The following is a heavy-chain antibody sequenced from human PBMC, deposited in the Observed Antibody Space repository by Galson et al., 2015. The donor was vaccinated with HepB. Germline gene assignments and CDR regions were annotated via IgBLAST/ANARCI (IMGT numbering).Heavy chain of an antibody. J-gene: IGHJ6*03. CDR2: ISYDGSNK. D-gene: IGHD2-2*01. Sequence: SLRLSCAASGFTFSSYAMHWVRQAPGKGLEWVAVISYDGSNKYYADSVKGRFTISRDNSKNTLYLQMNSLRAEDTAVYYCARDRRDIVVVPAAIDYYYYMDVWGKGTTVTVSS. V-gene: IGHV3-30-3*01. CDR1: GFTFSSYA. CDR3: ARDRRDIVVVPAAIDYYYYMDV.